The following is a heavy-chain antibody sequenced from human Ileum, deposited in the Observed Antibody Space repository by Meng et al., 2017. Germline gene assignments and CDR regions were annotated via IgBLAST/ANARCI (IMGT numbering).Heavy chain of an antibody. Sequence: QVQLVQSGHEGKKPGASVTVSCKASGFIFSSYDINWVRQAPRQGLEWMGWMNPNSGNTGFAQKFQDRITMTRDTSINTAYMELSSLTSEETAVYYCARRTQSTGTDLGYWGQGTLVTVSS. J-gene: IGHJ4*02. CDR3: ARRTQSTGTDLGY. CDR1: GFIFSSYD. V-gene: IGHV1-8*01. D-gene: IGHD1-1*01. CDR2: MNPNSGNT.